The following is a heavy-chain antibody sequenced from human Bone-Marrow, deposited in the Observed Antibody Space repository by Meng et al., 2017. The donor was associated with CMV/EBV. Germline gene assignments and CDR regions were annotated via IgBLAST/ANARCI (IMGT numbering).Heavy chain of an antibody. V-gene: IGHV3-21*01. CDR3: AREKTYYDSSGLDY. CDR2: ISSSSSYI. D-gene: IGHD3-22*01. Sequence: GESLKISCAASGFTFSSYSMNWVRQAPGKGLEWVSSISSSSSYIYYADSVEGRFTISRDNAKNSLYLQMNSLRAEDTAVYYCAREKTYYDSSGLDYWGQGTLVTVSS. CDR1: GFTFSSYS. J-gene: IGHJ4*02.